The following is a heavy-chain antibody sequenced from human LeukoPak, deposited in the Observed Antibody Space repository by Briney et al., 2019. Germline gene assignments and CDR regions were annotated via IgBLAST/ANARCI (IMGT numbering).Heavy chain of an antibody. CDR1: GYTFTSYY. CDR2: INPSGGST. V-gene: IGHV1-46*01. CDR3: ARAFSGIAAADY. D-gene: IGHD6-13*01. Sequence: ASVKVSCKASGYTFTSYYMHWVRQAPGQGLEWMGIINPSGGSTSYAQKFQGRVTMTRDTSTSTAYMELRSLRSDDTAVYYCARAFSGIAAADYWGQGTLVTVSS. J-gene: IGHJ4*02.